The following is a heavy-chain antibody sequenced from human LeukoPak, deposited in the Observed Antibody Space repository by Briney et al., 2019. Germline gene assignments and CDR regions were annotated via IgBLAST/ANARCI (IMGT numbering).Heavy chain of an antibody. Sequence: PGGSLSLSCAASGFTVSSNYMSWVRQAPGKGLEWVSVIYSGGNIYYADSVKGRFTISRDNSKNMLYLQMNSLRAEDTAVYYCAKDRPGGPPLLWGQGTMVTVAS. CDR2: IYSGGNI. V-gene: IGHV3-66*01. D-gene: IGHD4-23*01. CDR3: AKDRPGGPPLL. J-gene: IGHJ3*01. CDR1: GFTVSSNY.